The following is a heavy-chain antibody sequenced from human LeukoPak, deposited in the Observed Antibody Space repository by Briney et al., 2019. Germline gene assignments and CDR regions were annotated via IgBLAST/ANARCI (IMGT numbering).Heavy chain of an antibody. CDR2: FDPEDGET. J-gene: IGHJ4*02. V-gene: IGHV1-24*01. Sequence: ASVKASCKVSGYTLTELSMHWVRQAPGKGLEWMGGFDPEDGETIYAQKFQGRVTMTEDTSTDTAYMELSSLRSEDTAVYYCATVNGTPSITYYDFTRFFDYWGQGTLVTVSS. CDR3: ATVNGTPSITYYDFTRFFDY. D-gene: IGHD3-3*01. CDR1: GYTLTELS.